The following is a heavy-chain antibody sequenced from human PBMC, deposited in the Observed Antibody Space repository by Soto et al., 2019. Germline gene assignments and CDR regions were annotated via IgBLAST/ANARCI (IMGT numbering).Heavy chain of an antibody. CDR1: GFTFSSYS. Sequence: GGSLRLSCAASGFTFSSYSMNWVRQAPGKGLEWVSSISSSSSYIYYADSVKGRFTISRDNAKNSLYLQMNSLRAEDTAVYYCARDITWNDGSFDYWGQGTLVTVSS. D-gene: IGHD1-1*01. CDR3: ARDITWNDGSFDY. J-gene: IGHJ4*02. CDR2: ISSSSSYI. V-gene: IGHV3-21*01.